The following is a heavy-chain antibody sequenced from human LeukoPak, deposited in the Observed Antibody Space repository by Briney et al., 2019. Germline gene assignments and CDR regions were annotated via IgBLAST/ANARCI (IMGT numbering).Heavy chain of an antibody. CDR2: ISSSSSYM. CDR1: GFTFSSYS. V-gene: IGHV3-21*01. Sequence: GGSLRLSCAASGFTFSSYSMNWVRQAPGKGLEWVSSISSSSSYMYYADSVKGRFTISRDNAKNSLYLQMNSLRDEDTAIYYCARSVEGHFDYWGQGTLVTVSS. J-gene: IGHJ4*02. D-gene: IGHD2-21*01. CDR3: ARSVEGHFDY.